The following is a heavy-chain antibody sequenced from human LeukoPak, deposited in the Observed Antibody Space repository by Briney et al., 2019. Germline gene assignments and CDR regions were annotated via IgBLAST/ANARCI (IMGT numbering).Heavy chain of an antibody. J-gene: IGHJ4*02. CDR3: ASGSYYNPDY. D-gene: IGHD3-10*01. CDR2: IYYSGST. Sequence: SETLSLTCTVSGGSTSSNYWSWIRQPPGKGLEWIGYIYYSGSTNYNPSLKSRVTISVDTSKNQFSLKLNSVTAADTAIYYCASGSYYNPDYWGQGTLVTVSS. V-gene: IGHV4-59*08. CDR1: GGSTSSNY.